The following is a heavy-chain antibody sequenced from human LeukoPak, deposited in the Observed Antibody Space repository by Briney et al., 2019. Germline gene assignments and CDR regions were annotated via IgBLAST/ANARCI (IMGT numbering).Heavy chain of an antibody. J-gene: IGHJ1*01. Sequence: ASVKVSCKASGYTFTSYGLNWVRQAPGQGLEWMGWINTNTGNPTYAQGFTGRFVFSLDTSVSTAYLQISSLKAEDTAVYYCARSVTPQYFQHWGQGTLVTVSS. CDR3: ARSVTPQYFQH. D-gene: IGHD4-17*01. CDR2: INTNTGNP. CDR1: GYTFTSYG. V-gene: IGHV7-4-1*02.